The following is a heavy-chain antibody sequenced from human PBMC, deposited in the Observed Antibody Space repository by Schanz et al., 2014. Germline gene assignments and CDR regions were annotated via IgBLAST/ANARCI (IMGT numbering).Heavy chain of an antibody. CDR2: ISGSGGST. V-gene: IGHV3-23*01. Sequence: EVQLLESGGGLVQPGGSLRLSCAASGFTFSSYAMSWVRQAPGKGLEWVSAISGSGGSTYYADSVKGRFTISRDNSKNTLYLQMSSLGAEDTAVYYCAKSLESCPGGRCSRGYFDYWGQGTLVTVSS. CDR3: AKSLESCPGGRCSRGYFDY. J-gene: IGHJ4*02. D-gene: IGHD2-8*02. CDR1: GFTFSSYA.